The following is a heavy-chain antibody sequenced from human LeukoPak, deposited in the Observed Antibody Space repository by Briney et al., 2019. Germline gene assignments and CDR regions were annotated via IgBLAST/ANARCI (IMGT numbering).Heavy chain of an antibody. J-gene: IGHJ4*02. CDR3: AKEGRSSTPGY. CDR1: GFTFSSST. Sequence: SGGSLILSCAASGFTFSSSTMDWVRQAPGKGLEWVSSISSSSSSIYYAASVKGRFTISRDNAENSLYLQMNSLRAEDTAVYYCAKEGRSSTPGYWGQGTLVTVSS. D-gene: IGHD6-13*01. CDR2: ISSSSSSI. V-gene: IGHV3-21*01.